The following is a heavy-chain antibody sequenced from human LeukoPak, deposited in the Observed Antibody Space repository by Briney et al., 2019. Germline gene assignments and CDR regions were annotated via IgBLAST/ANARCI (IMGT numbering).Heavy chain of an antibody. J-gene: IGHJ4*02. CDR3: ARARRGVYYFDY. Sequence: PSETLSLTCAVYGGSFSGYYWSWIRQPPGKGLEWIGEINHSGSTNYNPSRKSRVTISVDTSKNQFSLKLSSVTAADTAVYYCARARRGVYYFDYWGQGTLVTVTS. D-gene: IGHD5/OR15-5a*01. CDR2: INHSGST. V-gene: IGHV4-34*01. CDR1: GGSFSGYY.